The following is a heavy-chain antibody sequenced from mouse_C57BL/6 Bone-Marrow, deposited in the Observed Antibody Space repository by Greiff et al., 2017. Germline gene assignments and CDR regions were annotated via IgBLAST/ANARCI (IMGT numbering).Heavy chain of an antibody. CDR2: IDPETGGT. Sequence: VKLQQSGAELVRPGASVTLSCKASGFTFTDYEMHWVKQTPVHGLEWIGAIDPETGGTAYNQKFKGKAILTADKSSSTAYMELRSLTSEDCAGDYCTRYSYYEVWCAYWGQGTLVTVSA. CDR3: TRYSYYEVWCAY. V-gene: IGHV1-15*01. J-gene: IGHJ3*01. CDR1: GFTFTDYE. D-gene: IGHD2-12*01.